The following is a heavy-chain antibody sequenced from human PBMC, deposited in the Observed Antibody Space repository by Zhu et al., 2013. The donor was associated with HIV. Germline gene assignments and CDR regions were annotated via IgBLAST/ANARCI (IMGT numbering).Heavy chain of an antibody. CDR3: ATLGYYYDSSDSLYYSDF. CDR1: GGSFSTYI. Sequence: QVQLVQSGAEVKKPGPSVKVSCKASGGSFSTYIISWVRQAPGQGLEWMGGIMPLLGTPNYAQNFQGRVTITADESTSTAYMELTSLRSEDTAVFYCATLGYYYDSSDSLYYSDFWGQGTLVTVSS. V-gene: IGHV1-69*01. J-gene: IGHJ4*02. D-gene: IGHD3-22*01. CDR2: IMPLLGTP.